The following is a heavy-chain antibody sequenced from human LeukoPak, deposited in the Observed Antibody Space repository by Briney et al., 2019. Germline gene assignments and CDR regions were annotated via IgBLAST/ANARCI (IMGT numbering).Heavy chain of an antibody. D-gene: IGHD2-15*01. J-gene: IGHJ4*02. CDR2: FDPEDGET. Sequence: GASVKVSCKVSGYTLTELSMHWVRRAPGKGLEWMGGFDPEDGETIYAQKFQGRVTMTEDTSTDTAYMELSSLRSEDTAVYYCATAGYCSGGSCSYYFDYWGQGTLVTVSS. CDR3: ATAGYCSGGSCSYYFDY. V-gene: IGHV1-24*01. CDR1: GYTLTELS.